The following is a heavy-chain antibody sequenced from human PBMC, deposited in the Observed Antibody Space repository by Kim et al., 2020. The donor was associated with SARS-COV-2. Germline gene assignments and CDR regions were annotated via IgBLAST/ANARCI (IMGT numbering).Heavy chain of an antibody. CDR2: IYSGGST. CDR3: ASTYYDSSGYAD. Sequence: GGSLRLSCAASGFTVSSNYMSWVRQAPGKGLEWVSVIYSGGSTYYADSVKGRFTISRDNSKNTLYLQMNSLRAEDTAVYYCASTYYDSSGYADWGQGTLVTVSS. J-gene: IGHJ4*02. CDR1: GFTVSSNY. D-gene: IGHD3-22*01. V-gene: IGHV3-66*01.